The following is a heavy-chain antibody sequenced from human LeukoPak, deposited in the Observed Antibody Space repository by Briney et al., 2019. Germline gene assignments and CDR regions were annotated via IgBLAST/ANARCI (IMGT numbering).Heavy chain of an antibody. D-gene: IGHD3-22*01. J-gene: IGHJ1*01. CDR2: INPNSGGT. V-gene: IGHV1-2*02. CDR3: AREERYYDSSGYYFQR. CDR1: GYTFTGHY. Sequence: GASVKVSCKASGYTFTGHYMHWVRQAPGQGLEWMGRINPNSGGTNYAQKFQGRVTTTRDASISTAYMELSRLGSDDTALYYCAREERYYDSSGYYFQRWGQGTLVIVSS.